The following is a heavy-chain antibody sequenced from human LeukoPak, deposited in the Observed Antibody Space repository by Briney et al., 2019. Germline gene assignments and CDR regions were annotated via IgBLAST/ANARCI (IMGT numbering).Heavy chain of an antibody. V-gene: IGHV3-7*01. CDR2: IKEDGSRA. Sequence: GGSLRLSCVASGFTFSNHWKSWVRRAPGKGLEWVANIKEDGSRAYYVDSVKGRFTISRDNAKEPLFLQMNSLRVDDTAMYFCARDGEEVSATMIAWGQGTLVTVS. D-gene: IGHD3-22*01. CDR3: ARDGEEVSATMIA. J-gene: IGHJ5*01. CDR1: GFTFSNHW.